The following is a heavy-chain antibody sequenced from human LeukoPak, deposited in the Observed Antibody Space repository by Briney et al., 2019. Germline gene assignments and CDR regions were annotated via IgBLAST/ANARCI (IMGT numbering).Heavy chain of an antibody. CDR1: GFTFSTYA. J-gene: IGHJ4*02. Sequence: GGSLRLSCSASGFTFSTYAMHWVRQAPGKGLEYVSAISRNGGNTYYADSVKGRFTISRDNSNNTLHLQVSSLRVEDTAVYYCVRGKWDYFFDYWGQGTLVTVSS. V-gene: IGHV3-64D*06. D-gene: IGHD1-26*01. CDR2: ISRNGGNT. CDR3: VRGKWDYFFDY.